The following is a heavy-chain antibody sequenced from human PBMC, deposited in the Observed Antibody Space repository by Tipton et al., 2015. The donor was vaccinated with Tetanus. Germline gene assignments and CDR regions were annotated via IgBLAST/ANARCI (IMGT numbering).Heavy chain of an antibody. V-gene: IGHV4-39*01. CDR2: IYFKGDT. Sequence: TLSLTCTVSGGSISDKKYYWGWIRQAPGKGLEWIASIYFKGDTYYSPSLKSRLTIDVDTTQNRFSLKLTSVSTADTAVYYCARHIYGYWFDPWGQGTLVTVSS. CDR1: GGSISDKKYY. J-gene: IGHJ5*02. CDR3: ARHIYGYWFDP. D-gene: IGHD2/OR15-2a*01.